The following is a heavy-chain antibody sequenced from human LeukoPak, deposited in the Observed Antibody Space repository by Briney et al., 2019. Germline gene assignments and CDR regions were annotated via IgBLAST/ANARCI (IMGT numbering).Heavy chain of an antibody. J-gene: IGHJ4*02. CDR2: IKTDGSTT. CDR1: VLTLSNVW. D-gene: IGHD2-2*01. V-gene: IGHV3-74*01. Sequence: GGSLRLSCAVSVLTLSNVWMNWVRQAPWKGLVWVSHIKTDGSTTAYADSVKGRFTISRDNAKNTLYLQMNSLRAEDTGVYYCARGNQQLPRSTPDYWGQGTLVTVSS. CDR3: ARGNQQLPRSTPDY.